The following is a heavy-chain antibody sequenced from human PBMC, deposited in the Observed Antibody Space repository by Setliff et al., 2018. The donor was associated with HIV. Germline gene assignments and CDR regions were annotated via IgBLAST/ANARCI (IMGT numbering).Heavy chain of an antibody. CDR3: AKGYRRSSGWPEYYYYALDV. CDR2: INWAGSRA. CDR1: GFTFDDYA. V-gene: IGHV3-43D*04. D-gene: IGHD6-19*01. J-gene: IGHJ6*02. Sequence: PGGSLRLSCAASGFTFDDYAMYWVRQAPGKGLEWVSLINWAGSRAFYAESVRGRFTTSRDNSKNFLYLEMNSLRDDDTALYYCAKGYRRSSGWPEYYYYALDVWGQGTTVTVYS.